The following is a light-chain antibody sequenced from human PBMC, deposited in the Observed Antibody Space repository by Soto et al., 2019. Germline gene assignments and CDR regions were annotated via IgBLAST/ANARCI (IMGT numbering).Light chain of an antibody. V-gene: IGLV2-14*01. Sequence: QSALTQPASVSGSPGQSITISCTGRSSDIGDYNYVSWYQQHPGKAPKLMIYEVSNRPSGVSDRFSGTKSGHTASLTISGLKAEDEADDSWGSYTGGLHWVFGGGTNLTVL. J-gene: IGLJ3*02. CDR2: EVS. CDR3: GSYTGGLHWV. CDR1: SSDIGDYNY.